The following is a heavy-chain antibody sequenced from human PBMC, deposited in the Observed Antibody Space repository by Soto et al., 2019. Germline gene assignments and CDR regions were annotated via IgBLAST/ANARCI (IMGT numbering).Heavy chain of an antibody. V-gene: IGHV2-5*02. CDR3: AHKGGRGAGMDV. Sequence: QITLKESGPTLVKPTQTLTLTCTFSGFSVSTSGVGVAWIRQSPGKALEWLALIYWDNDKRYSPFLQSRVTTXKXXSKNQVVLTMTNMDPVDTATYYCAHKGGRGAGMDVWGQGTTVTVSS. J-gene: IGHJ6*02. CDR2: IYWDNDK. D-gene: IGHD2-15*01. CDR1: GFSVSTSGVG.